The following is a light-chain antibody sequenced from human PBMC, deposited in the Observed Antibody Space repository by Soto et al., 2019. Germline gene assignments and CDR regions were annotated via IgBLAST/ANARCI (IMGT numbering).Light chain of an antibody. CDR2: DAS. V-gene: IGKV1-5*03. CDR1: QSVSIW. J-gene: IGKJ4*01. Sequence: DIQMTQSPSTLSASVGDRVTITCRASQSVSIWLAWYQQKPGKAPDLLIYDASNLKSWVPSRFSGSGSGTEFTLTISSLQPDDFATYYCQQYNSYSLTFGGGTKVEIK. CDR3: QQYNSYSLT.